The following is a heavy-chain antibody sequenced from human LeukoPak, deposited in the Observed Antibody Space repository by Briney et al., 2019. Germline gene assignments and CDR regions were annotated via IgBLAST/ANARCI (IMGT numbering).Heavy chain of an antibody. J-gene: IGHJ4*02. CDR1: GFTFSNSW. V-gene: IGHV3-74*01. CDR2: INTDGSVT. CDR3: ANSYSPPHY. Sequence: GSLRLSCAASGFTFSNSWMHWVRQAPGKRLVWVSRINTDGSVTTYADSVRGRFTISRDNAKNTLYLQMNSLRAEDPALYYCANSYSPPHYWGQGTLVTVSS. D-gene: IGHD3-10*01.